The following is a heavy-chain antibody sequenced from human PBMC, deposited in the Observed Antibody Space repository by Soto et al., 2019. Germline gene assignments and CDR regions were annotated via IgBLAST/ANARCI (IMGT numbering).Heavy chain of an antibody. Sequence: RGSLRLSCAASGFTFSNAWMSWVRQAPGKGLEWVGRIKSKTDGGTTDYAAPVKGRFTISRDDSKNTLYLQMNSLKTEDTAVYYCTTESGIAVAVSHLPAFDIWGQGTMVTVSS. CDR1: GFTFSNAW. V-gene: IGHV3-15*01. CDR2: IKSKTDGGTT. D-gene: IGHD6-19*01. J-gene: IGHJ3*02. CDR3: TTESGIAVAVSHLPAFDI.